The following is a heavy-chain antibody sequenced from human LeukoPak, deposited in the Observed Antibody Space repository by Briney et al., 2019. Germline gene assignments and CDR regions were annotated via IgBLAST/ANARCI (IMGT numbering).Heavy chain of an antibody. V-gene: IGHV4-34*01. J-gene: IGHJ4*02. CDR1: GGSFSGYY. CDR2: INHSGST. D-gene: IGHD6-13*01. Sequence: PSETLSLTCAVYGGSFSGYYWSWIRQPPGKGLEWIGEINHSGSTNYNPSLKSRVTISVDTPKNQFSLKLSSVTAADTAVYYCATAAAGARPDYWGQGTLVTVSS. CDR3: ATAAAGARPDY.